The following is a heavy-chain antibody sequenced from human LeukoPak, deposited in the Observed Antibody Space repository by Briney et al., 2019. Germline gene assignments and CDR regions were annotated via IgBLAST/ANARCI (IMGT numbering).Heavy chain of an antibody. CDR3: ARGSIHYYHYFDS. CDR2: IYYSGST. Sequence: SETLSLTCTVSGRSISSGGYYLAWVRQLTRKGLEWIGYIYYSGSTYYNPSLRSRVTISVDTSKNQFSLKLSSVTAADTAVYYCARGSIHYYHYFDSWGQGTLVTVSS. D-gene: IGHD1-26*01. V-gene: IGHV4-31*03. J-gene: IGHJ4*02. CDR1: GRSISSGGYY.